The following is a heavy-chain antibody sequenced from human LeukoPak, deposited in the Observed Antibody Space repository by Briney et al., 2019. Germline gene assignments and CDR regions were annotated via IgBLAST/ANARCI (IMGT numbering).Heavy chain of an antibody. Sequence: SETLSLTCTVSGGSISSYYWGWIRQPPGKGLEWIGSIYYSGSTYYNPSLKSRVTISVDTSKNQFSLKLSPVTAADTAVYYCARHTDFWSGPRFDPWGQGTLVTVSS. J-gene: IGHJ5*02. CDR1: GGSISSYY. D-gene: IGHD3-3*01. CDR3: ARHTDFWSGPRFDP. CDR2: IYYSGST. V-gene: IGHV4-39*01.